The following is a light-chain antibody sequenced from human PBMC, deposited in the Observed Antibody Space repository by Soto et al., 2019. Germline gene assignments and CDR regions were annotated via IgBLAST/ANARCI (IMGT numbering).Light chain of an antibody. J-gene: IGLJ1*01. V-gene: IGLV2-23*02. CDR3: CSYAGSSTYV. CDR2: EVS. Sequence: QSALTQPASESGSPGQSITISCTGTSSDLGSYNLVSWFQQHPGKAPKLMIYEVSKRPSGVSNRFSGSKSGNTASLTISGLKAEDEADYYCCSYAGSSTYVFGTGTKLTVL. CDR1: SSDLGSYNL.